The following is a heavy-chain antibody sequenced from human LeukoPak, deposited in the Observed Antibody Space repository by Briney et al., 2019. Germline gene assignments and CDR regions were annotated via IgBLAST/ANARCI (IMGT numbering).Heavy chain of an antibody. D-gene: IGHD4-11*01. CDR1: GFTFSSYW. CDR3: ATDKRLQGSRTPGAEYFQH. CDR2: IKQDGSEK. J-gene: IGHJ1*01. V-gene: IGHV3-7*01. Sequence: PGGSLRLSCAASGFTFSSYWMSWVRQAPGKGLEWVANIKQDGSEKYYVDSVKGRFTISRDNSKNTLYLQMNSLRAEDTAVYYCATDKRLQGSRTPGAEYFQHWGQGTLVTVSS.